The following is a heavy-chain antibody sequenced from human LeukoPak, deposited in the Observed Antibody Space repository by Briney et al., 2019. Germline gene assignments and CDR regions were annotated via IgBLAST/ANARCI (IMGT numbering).Heavy chain of an antibody. J-gene: IGHJ4*02. CDR2: ISGSGGST. V-gene: IGHV3-23*01. CDR1: GFTFSSYA. Sequence: PGGSLRLSCAASGFTFSSYAMSWVRQAPGKGLEWVSAISGSGGSTYYADSVKGRFTISRDNSKNTLYLQMNSLRAEDTAVYYCAKLPRVVVAAFDVHFDYWGQGTLVTVSS. CDR3: AKLPRVVVAAFDVHFDY. D-gene: IGHD2-15*01.